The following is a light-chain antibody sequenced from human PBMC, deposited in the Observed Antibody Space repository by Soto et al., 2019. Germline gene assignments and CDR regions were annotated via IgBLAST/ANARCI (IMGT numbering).Light chain of an antibody. Sequence: QSALTQPASVSGSPGQSITISCTGTSSDLGDYDYVSWYQQHPGKAPKLIIFDVSDRPSGVSNRFSGSKSGNTASLTISGLQTEDEADYFCSSYTSSSTVVFGGGTQLTVL. J-gene: IGLJ3*02. CDR1: SSDLGDYDY. V-gene: IGLV2-14*03. CDR2: DVS. CDR3: SSYTSSSTVV.